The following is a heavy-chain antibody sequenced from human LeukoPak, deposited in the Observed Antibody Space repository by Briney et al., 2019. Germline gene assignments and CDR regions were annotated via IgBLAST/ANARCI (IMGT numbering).Heavy chain of an antibody. Sequence: GGSLRLSCAASGFSFSSYWMHWVRQVPGKGLVWVSRLNSEGSSTNYADSVKGRFTISRDNAKNTLFLQMNSLRAEDTAVYYCTFSSYGDHVGVDAFDIWGQGTVVTVSS. CDR2: LNSEGSST. CDR3: TFSSYGDHVGVDAFDI. D-gene: IGHD4-17*01. CDR1: GFSFSSYW. J-gene: IGHJ3*02. V-gene: IGHV3-74*01.